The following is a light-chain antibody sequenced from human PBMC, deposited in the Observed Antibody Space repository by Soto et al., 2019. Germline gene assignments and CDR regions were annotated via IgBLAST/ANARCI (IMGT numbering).Light chain of an antibody. J-gene: IGKJ1*01. V-gene: IGKV3-20*01. CDR1: EGVSSSY. Sequence: PRERVTLSCRASEGVSSSYLTWYQQKPGQAPRLLIYGASTRATGIPARFSGGGSGTDFTLTISSLQPEDFAVYYCQQYGSSPWTFGQGTKVDI. CDR3: QQYGSSPWT. CDR2: GAS.